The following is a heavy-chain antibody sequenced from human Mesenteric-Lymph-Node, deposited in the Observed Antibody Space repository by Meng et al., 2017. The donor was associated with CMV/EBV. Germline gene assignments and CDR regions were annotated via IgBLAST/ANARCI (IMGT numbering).Heavy chain of an antibody. J-gene: IGHJ3*02. Sequence: ASVKVSCKASGYTFTDYNLHWVRQAPGQGLEWMGWINPNSGGTNYAQKFQGRVTMTRDTSISTAYMELSRLRSDDTAVYYCARSRSRGSYSAFDIWGQGTMVTVSS. D-gene: IGHD1-26*01. CDR1: GYTFTDYN. CDR3: ARSRSRGSYSAFDI. V-gene: IGHV1-2*02. CDR2: INPNSGGT.